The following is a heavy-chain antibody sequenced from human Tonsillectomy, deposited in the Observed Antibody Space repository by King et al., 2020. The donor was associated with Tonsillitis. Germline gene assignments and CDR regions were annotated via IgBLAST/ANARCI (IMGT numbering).Heavy chain of an antibody. D-gene: IGHD6-13*01. Sequence: VQLVESEAEVKKPGASVKVSCKTSGYTFTNYGITWVRQAPGQGLEWMGWISGYNGNTNYAQNLQGRVTMTTDTSTSTAYTELKSLRSEDTAVYYCARDGVGSNRRTPFDYWGQGTLVIVSS. CDR1: GYTFTNYG. CDR3: ARDGVGSNRRTPFDY. V-gene: IGHV1-18*04. CDR2: ISGYNGNT. J-gene: IGHJ4*02.